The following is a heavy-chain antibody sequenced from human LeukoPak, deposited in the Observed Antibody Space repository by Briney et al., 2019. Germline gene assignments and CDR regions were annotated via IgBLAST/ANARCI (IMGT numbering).Heavy chain of an antibody. D-gene: IGHD5-12*01. V-gene: IGHV3-11*04. CDR2: ISSSGSTI. Sequence: PGGSLRLSCAASGFTLSDYYMSWIRQAPGKGLEWVSYISSSGSTIYYADSVKGRFTISRDNAKNSLYLQMNSLRAEDTAVYYCARDRRWLRREFNWFDPWAQGTLVTVSS. CDR1: GFTLSDYY. J-gene: IGHJ5*02. CDR3: ARDRRWLRREFNWFDP.